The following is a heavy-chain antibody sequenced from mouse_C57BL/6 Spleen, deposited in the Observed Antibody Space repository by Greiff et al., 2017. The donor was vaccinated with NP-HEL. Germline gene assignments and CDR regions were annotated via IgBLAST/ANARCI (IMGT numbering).Heavy chain of an antibody. V-gene: IGHV5-17*01. CDR2: ISSGSSTN. D-gene: IGHD1-1*01. Sequence: EVKLVDSGGGLVKPGGSLKLSCAASGFTFSDYGMHWVRQAPEKGLEWVAYISSGSSTNYYAATVKGRFTISRDNAKNTLFLQMTSLRSEDTAMYYCARGGSSLWYFDVWGTGTTVTVSS. J-gene: IGHJ1*03. CDR3: ARGGSSLWYFDV. CDR1: GFTFSDYG.